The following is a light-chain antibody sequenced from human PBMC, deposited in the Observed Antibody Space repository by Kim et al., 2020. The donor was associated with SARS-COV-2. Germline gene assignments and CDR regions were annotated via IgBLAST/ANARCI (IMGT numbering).Light chain of an antibody. CDR3: NSRGSRGNDHVV. V-gene: IGLV3-19*01. Sequence: SSELTQDPAVSVALGQTVRITCQGDSLRSYYASWYQQKPGQAPVLVIYGKNNRPSGIPDRFSGSSSGNTASLTITGAQAEAEADYYCNSRGSRGNDHVVF. CDR1: SLRSYY. CDR2: GKN. J-gene: IGLJ2*01.